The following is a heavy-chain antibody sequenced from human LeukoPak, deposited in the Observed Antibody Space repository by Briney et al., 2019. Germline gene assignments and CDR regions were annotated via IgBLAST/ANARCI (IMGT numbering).Heavy chain of an antibody. Sequence: GGSLRLSCAVSDFSVNTNFMNWVRQAPGKGLEWVSVILTSGSTYYADSVKGRFTISRDNAKNTLYLQMNSLRDEDTAVYYCASEGLSSSWFYFDYWGQGTLVPVSS. J-gene: IGHJ4*02. CDR2: ILTSGST. CDR3: ASEGLSSSWFYFDY. D-gene: IGHD6-13*01. V-gene: IGHV3-53*01. CDR1: DFSVNTNF.